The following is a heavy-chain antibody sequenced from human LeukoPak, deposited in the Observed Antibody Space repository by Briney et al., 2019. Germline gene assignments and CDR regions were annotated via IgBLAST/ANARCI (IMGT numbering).Heavy chain of an antibody. CDR1: GYTFTGYY. CDR3: ARDAGIVGATGDY. J-gene: IGHJ4*02. D-gene: IGHD1-26*01. CDR2: INPNSGGT. V-gene: IGHV1-2*06. Sequence: GASVKVSCKASGYTFTGYYMHWVRQAPGQGLEWMGRINPNSGGTNYAQKFQGRVTMTRDTSISTAYMELSRLRSDDTAVYYCARDAGIVGATGDYWGQGTLVTVSS.